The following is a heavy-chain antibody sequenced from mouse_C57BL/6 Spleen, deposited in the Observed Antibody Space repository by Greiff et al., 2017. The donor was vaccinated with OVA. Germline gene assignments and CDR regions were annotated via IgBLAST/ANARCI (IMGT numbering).Heavy chain of an antibody. Sequence: QVQLQQSGAELVKPGASVKISCKASGYAFSSYWMNWVKQRPGKGLEWIGQIYPGDGDTNYNGKFKGKATLTADKSSSTAYMQLSSLTSEDSAVYFCARADYGNYIDYWGQGTTLTVSS. CDR2: IYPGDGDT. CDR1: GYAFSSYW. V-gene: IGHV1-80*01. CDR3: ARADYGNYIDY. D-gene: IGHD2-1*01. J-gene: IGHJ2*01.